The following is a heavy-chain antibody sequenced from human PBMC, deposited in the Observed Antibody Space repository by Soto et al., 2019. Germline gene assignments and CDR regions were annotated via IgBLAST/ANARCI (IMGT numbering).Heavy chain of an antibody. CDR2: IIPILVTP. Sequence: QVQLVQSGAEVKKPGSSVKVSCKASGGTFSSHGISWVRQAPGQGLEWMGGIIPILVTPNYAQKFQGRVTLTAGEFTSAAYMELSSLRPEDTAVYYCARETRPYYFDSSGYPDAFDIWGQGTMVTVSS. J-gene: IGHJ3*02. D-gene: IGHD3-22*01. CDR3: ARETRPYYFDSSGYPDAFDI. CDR1: GGTFSSHG. V-gene: IGHV1-69*01.